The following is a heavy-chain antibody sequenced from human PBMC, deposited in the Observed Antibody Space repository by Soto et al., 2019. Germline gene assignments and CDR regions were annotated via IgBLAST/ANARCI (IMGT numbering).Heavy chain of an antibody. J-gene: IGHJ3*02. CDR2: ISAYNGNT. CDR1: GYTFTSYG. D-gene: IGHD2-2*01. CDR3: ARYCSSTSCYGPDAFDI. V-gene: IGHV1-18*01. Sequence: VASVKVSCKASGYTFTSYGISWVRQAPGQGLEWMGWISAYNGNTNYAQKLQGRVTMTTDTSTSTAYMELRSLRSDDTAVYYCARYCSSTSCYGPDAFDIWGQGTMVTVSS.